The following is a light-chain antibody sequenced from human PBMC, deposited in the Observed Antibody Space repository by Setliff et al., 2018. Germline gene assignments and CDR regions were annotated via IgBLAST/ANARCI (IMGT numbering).Light chain of an antibody. J-gene: IGKJ4*01. Sequence: AIHLTQSPSSLFASIGDRVTITCRTSQAITTALGWYQQKAGKPPKLLISDASSLESGVPSRFSGSGSGTQFTLTISSLQPEDFATYYCQQFDEYPLTVGGGTKVDIK. CDR2: DAS. V-gene: IGKV1D-13*01. CDR1: QAITTA. CDR3: QQFDEYPLT.